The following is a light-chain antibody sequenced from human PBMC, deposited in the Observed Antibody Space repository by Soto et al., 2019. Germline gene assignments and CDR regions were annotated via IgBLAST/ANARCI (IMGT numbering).Light chain of an antibody. V-gene: IGKV1-8*01. CDR2: AAS. CDR1: QGISSY. CDR3: QQSFNIPVT. Sequence: AIRMTQSPSSLSASTGDRVTITCRASQGISSYLAWYQQKPGKAPKLLIYAASTLRTGVPSRFSGSGSGTDFTLTISSLQPEDFATYYCQQSFNIPVTFGQGTRLEIK. J-gene: IGKJ5*01.